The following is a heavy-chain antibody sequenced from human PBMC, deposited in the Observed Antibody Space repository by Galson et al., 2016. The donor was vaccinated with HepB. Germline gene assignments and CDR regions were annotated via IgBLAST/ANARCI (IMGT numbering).Heavy chain of an antibody. CDR3: ARGEENWRHFNY. CDR2: IDPSGGSI. V-gene: IGHV1-46*01. Sequence: SVKVSCKASGYTFVSYYIYWVRQTPGQGLEWMGLIDPSGGSISYAQRFQGRVTMTRDTSTSTVYMELSSLRSEDTGVYYCARGEENWRHFNYWGQGTLVTVSS. CDR1: GYTFVSYY. J-gene: IGHJ4*02. D-gene: IGHD1-1*01.